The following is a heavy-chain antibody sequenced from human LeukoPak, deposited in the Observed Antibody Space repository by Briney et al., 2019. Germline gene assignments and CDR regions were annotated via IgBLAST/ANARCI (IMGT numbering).Heavy chain of an antibody. CDR1: GFTFSNYA. J-gene: IGHJ4*02. Sequence: PGGSLRLSCAASGFTFSNYAMSWVRQSPGKGLEWVSAISASDYGTFYADSVRGRFTISRDNSKDTLYLHMNSLGVEDTAVYYCAKDDVGVLNLIDNWGQGTLVTVSS. D-gene: IGHD4/OR15-4a*01. V-gene: IGHV3-23*01. CDR3: AKDDVGVLNLIDN. CDR2: ISASDYGT.